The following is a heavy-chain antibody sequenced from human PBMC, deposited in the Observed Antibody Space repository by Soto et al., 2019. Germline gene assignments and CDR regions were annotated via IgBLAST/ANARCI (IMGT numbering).Heavy chain of an antibody. CDR2: IWFDGNNQ. D-gene: IGHD3-10*01. Sequence: GGSLRLSCAASGFTFSAYGMHWVRQAPGKGLEWVAVIWFDGNNQYYADSVKGRFSISRDNSKNTLYLQMNSLRAEDTAVYYCARDYFGSGSPLGFWGQGTLVTVSS. CDR3: ARDYFGSGSPLGF. V-gene: IGHV3-33*01. CDR1: GFTFSAYG. J-gene: IGHJ4*02.